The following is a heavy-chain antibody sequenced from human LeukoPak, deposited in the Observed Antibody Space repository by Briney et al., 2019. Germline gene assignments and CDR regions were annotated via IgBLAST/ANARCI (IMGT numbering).Heavy chain of an antibody. CDR1: GYIFSNYY. CDR3: ARDHMPAYVGIDY. J-gene: IGHJ4*02. Sequence: ASVKVSCKASGYIFSNYYIHWVRQAPGQGFEWMGVINPSAESTTYAQKFQGRVTMTRDTSTSTVYMELSSLRSDDTAVYYCARDHMPAYVGIDYWGQGTLVTVSS. V-gene: IGHV1-46*01. CDR2: INPSAEST. D-gene: IGHD2-2*01.